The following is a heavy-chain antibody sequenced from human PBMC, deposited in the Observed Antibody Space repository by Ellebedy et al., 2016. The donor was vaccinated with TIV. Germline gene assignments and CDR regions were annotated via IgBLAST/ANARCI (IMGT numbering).Heavy chain of an antibody. V-gene: IGHV3-15*01. CDR1: GFSFINAW. J-gene: IGHJ4*02. CDR2: IKGKADGGTT. D-gene: IGHD6-13*01. Sequence: GESLKISCVASGFSFINAWMSWVRQAPGKGLEWVGRIKGKADGGTTDYAAPVKGRFTILRDDSKNTLYLQMNSLKSEDTAVFYCTLDSAIAAATQDYWGQGTLVTVSS. CDR3: TLDSAIAAATQDY.